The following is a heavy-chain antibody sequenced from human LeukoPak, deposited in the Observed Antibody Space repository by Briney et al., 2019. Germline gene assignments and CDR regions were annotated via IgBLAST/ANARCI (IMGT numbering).Heavy chain of an antibody. Sequence: ADTLTLSCKASGYTITCYYMNWVRQAPGQGLELMGIINPSSGSTSYANTFQGRVTMTRATSTSTVYMDVSRLRSDDTAVYYCAAITTSDPEYFHHWGQAREVTVPS. J-gene: IGHJ1*01. CDR1: GYTITCYY. CDR2: INPSSGST. CDR3: AAITTSDPEYFHH. V-gene: IGHV1-46*01. D-gene: IGHD1-1*01.